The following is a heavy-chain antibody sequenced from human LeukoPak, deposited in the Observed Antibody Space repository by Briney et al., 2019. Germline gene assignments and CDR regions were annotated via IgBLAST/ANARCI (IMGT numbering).Heavy chain of an antibody. Sequence: GGSLRLSCAASGFTFSDYYMSWIRQAPGKGLEWVSYISSSGSTIYYADSVKGRFTISRDNAKNSLYLQMNSLRAEDTAVYYCARQGSLTPYYYYYGMDVWGQGTTVTVSS. CDR1: GFTFSDYY. D-gene: IGHD2-15*01. CDR3: ARQGSLTPYYYYYGMDV. V-gene: IGHV3-11*01. J-gene: IGHJ6*02. CDR2: ISSSGSTI.